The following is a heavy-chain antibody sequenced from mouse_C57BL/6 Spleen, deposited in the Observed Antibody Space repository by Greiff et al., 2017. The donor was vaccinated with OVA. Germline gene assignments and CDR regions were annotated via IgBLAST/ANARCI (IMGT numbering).Heavy chain of an antibody. D-gene: IGHD2-2*01. CDR3: ARGGDGYDGYAMDY. CDR1: GYTFTSYW. V-gene: IGHV1-64*01. Sequence: VQLQQPGAELVKPGASVKLSCKASGYTFTSYWMHWVKQRPGQGLEWIGMIHPNSGSTNYNEKFKSKATLTVDKSSSTAYMQLSSLTSEDSAVYYCARGGDGYDGYAMDYWGQGTSVTVSS. CDR2: IHPNSGST. J-gene: IGHJ4*01.